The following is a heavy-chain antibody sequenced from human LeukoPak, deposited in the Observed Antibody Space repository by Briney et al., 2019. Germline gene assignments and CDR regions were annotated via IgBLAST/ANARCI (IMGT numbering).Heavy chain of an antibody. CDR2: IYYSGST. D-gene: IGHD3-22*01. V-gene: IGHV4-59*08. Sequence: SETLSLTCTVSGGSISSYYWSWIRQPPGKGLEWIGYIYYSGSTYYNPSLESRVTISVDTSKNQFSLKLSSVTAADTAVYYCESYYDSSDYFYFDYWGQGTLVTVSS. CDR3: ESYYDSSDYFYFDY. CDR1: GGSISSYY. J-gene: IGHJ4*02.